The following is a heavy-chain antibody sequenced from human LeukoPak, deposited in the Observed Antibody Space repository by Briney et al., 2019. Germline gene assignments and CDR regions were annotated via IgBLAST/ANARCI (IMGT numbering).Heavy chain of an antibody. CDR3: ARGPFGVVTNFDY. V-gene: IGHV3-48*01. Sequence: PGGSLRLSCAASGFTFSSYSMNWVRQAPGKGLEWVSYISSSSSTIYYADSVKGRFTISRDNAKNSLYLQMNSLRAEDTAVYYCARGPFGVVTNFDYWGQGTLVTVSS. CDR2: ISSSSSTI. CDR1: GFTFSSYS. D-gene: IGHD3-3*01. J-gene: IGHJ4*02.